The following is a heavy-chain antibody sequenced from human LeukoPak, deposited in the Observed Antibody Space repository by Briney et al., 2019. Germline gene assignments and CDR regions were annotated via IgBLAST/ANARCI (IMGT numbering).Heavy chain of an antibody. Sequence: GGSLRLSCAASGFTLDSYWMTWVRQAPGKGLVWVSRINSDGSSTSYAGSVKGRFTISRDNAKNTLYLQMNSLRAEDTAVYYCARGDYNYYYMDVWGKGTTVTVSS. CDR3: ARGDYNYYYMDV. CDR2: INSDGSST. J-gene: IGHJ6*03. CDR1: GFTLDSYW. V-gene: IGHV3-74*01.